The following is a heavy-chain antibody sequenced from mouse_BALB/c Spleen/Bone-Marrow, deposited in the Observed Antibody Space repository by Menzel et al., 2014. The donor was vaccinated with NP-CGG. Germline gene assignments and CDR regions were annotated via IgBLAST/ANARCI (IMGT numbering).Heavy chain of an antibody. Sequence: EVKVVESGGGLVQPGGSMKLSCVASGFTFSNYWMNWVRQSPEKGLEWVAEIRLKSNNYATHYAESVKGRFTISRDDSKSSVYLQMNNLRAEVTGIYYCTTGLAYWGQGTLVTVSA. CDR3: TTGLAY. CDR1: GFTFSNYW. J-gene: IGHJ3*01. D-gene: IGHD4-1*01. V-gene: IGHV6-6*02. CDR2: IRLKSNNYAT.